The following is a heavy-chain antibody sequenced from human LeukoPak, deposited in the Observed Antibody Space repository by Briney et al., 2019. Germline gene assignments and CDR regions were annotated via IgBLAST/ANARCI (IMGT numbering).Heavy chain of an antibody. CDR3: ARVRSSTLTWPDYYYYYYMDV. D-gene: IGHD6-13*01. J-gene: IGHJ6*03. CDR1: GGSISSSSYY. V-gene: IGHV4-39*07. CDR2: IYYSGST. Sequence: SETLSLACTVSGGSISSSSYYWGWIRQPPGKGLEWIGSIYYSGSTYYNPSLKSRVTISVDTSKNQFSLKLSSVTAADTAVYYCARVRSSTLTWPDYYYYYYMDVWGKGTTVTVSS.